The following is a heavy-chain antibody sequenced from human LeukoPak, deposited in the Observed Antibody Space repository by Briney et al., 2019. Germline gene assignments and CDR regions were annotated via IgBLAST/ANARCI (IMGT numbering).Heavy chain of an antibody. CDR1: GYTFTSYG. D-gene: IGHD6-19*01. Sequence: ASVKVSCKASGYTFTSYGISWVRQAPGQGLEWMGWISTYNDNTHYAQNLQDRVTMTTDTSTSTAYMELRSLRSDDTAVYYCARSRAPIAVAGVWGQGTLVTVSS. J-gene: IGHJ1*01. V-gene: IGHV1-18*01. CDR2: ISTYNDNT. CDR3: ARSRAPIAVAGV.